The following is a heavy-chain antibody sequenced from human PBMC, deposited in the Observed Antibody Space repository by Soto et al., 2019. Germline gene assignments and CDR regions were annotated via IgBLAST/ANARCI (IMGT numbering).Heavy chain of an antibody. CDR3: ARGGGVTDTAMVTRY. Sequence: EVQLVESGGGLVQPGGSLRLSCAASGFTFSSYEMNWVRQAPGKGLERVSYISSSGSTIYYADSVKGRFTISRDNAKNSLYLQMNSLSGEDTAVYYCARGGGVTDTAMVTRYWGQGTLVTVSS. V-gene: IGHV3-48*03. CDR1: GFTFSSYE. D-gene: IGHD5-18*01. CDR2: ISSSGSTI. J-gene: IGHJ4*02.